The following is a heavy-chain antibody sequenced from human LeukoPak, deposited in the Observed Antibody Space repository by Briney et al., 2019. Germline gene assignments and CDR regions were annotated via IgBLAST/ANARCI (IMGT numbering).Heavy chain of an antibody. CDR1: GYSISSGYY. CDR2: IYHSGST. Sequence: SETLSLTCTVSGYSISSGYYWGWIRHPPGKGLEWIGSIYHSGSTYYNPPLRSRVTISEDTSTNQFSLKLSSVTAADTAVYYCAREPAYSGYDGYYYYYMDVWGKGTTVTVSS. V-gene: IGHV4-38-2*02. J-gene: IGHJ6*03. CDR3: AREPAYSGYDGYYYYYMDV. D-gene: IGHD5-12*01.